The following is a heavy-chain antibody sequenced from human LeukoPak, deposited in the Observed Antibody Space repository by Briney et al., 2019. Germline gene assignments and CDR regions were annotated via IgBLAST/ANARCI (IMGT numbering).Heavy chain of an antibody. V-gene: IGHV3-74*01. J-gene: IGHJ4*02. CDR2: INSDGSST. D-gene: IGHD6-19*01. CDR3: AREDSSGWYVVVDY. CDR1: GFTFSSYW. Sequence: PGGSLRLSCAASGFTFSSYWMHWVRQAPGKGLVWVSRINSDGSSTSYADSVKGRFTISRDNAKNTLYLQMNSLRAEDTAVYYCAREDSSGWYVVVDYWGQGTLVTVPS.